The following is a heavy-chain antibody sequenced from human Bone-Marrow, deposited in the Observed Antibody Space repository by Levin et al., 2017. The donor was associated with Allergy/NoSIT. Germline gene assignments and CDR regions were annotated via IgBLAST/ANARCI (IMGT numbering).Heavy chain of an antibody. J-gene: IGHJ4*02. Sequence: GGSLRLSCAASGLTFSSYAMHWVRQAPGKGLEWVAFILYDGSKKYYADSVKGRSTISRDNSKKTLDLQINGLRTEDTAVYYCVKDEGATRSYYFDYWGQGTLVTVSS. CDR3: VKDEGATRSYYFDY. CDR1: GLTFSSYA. D-gene: IGHD1-26*01. V-gene: IGHV3-30*18. CDR2: ILYDGSKK.